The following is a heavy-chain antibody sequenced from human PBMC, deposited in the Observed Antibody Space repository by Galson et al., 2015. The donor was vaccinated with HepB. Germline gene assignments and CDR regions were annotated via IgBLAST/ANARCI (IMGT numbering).Heavy chain of an antibody. Sequence: TLSLTCTVSGGSISSGSDYWSWIRQPAGKGLEWIGRIYASGSTNYNPSLKSRVSISGDTSKNQFSLSLNSVTAADTAVYFCAGVRRRTALAFDYWGQGTAVTVSS. J-gene: IGHJ4*02. D-gene: IGHD5-18*01. CDR2: IYASGST. V-gene: IGHV4-61*02. CDR3: AGVRRRTALAFDY. CDR1: GGSISSGSDY.